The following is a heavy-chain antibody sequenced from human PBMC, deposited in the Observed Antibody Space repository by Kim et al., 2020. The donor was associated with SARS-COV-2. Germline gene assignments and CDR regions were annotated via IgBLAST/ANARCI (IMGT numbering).Heavy chain of an antibody. CDR2: IIPILGIA. Sequence: SVKVSCKASGGTFSSYTISWVRQAPGQGLEWMGRIIPILGIANYAQKFQGRVTITADKSTSTAYMELSSLRSEDTAVYYCASSLWFGELFSSWFDPWGQGTLVTVSS. D-gene: IGHD3-10*01. CDR3: ASSLWFGELFSSWFDP. J-gene: IGHJ5*02. CDR1: GGTFSSYT. V-gene: IGHV1-69*02.